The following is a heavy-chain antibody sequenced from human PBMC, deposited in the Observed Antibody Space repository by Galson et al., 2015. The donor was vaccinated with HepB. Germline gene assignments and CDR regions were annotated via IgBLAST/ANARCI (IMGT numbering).Heavy chain of an antibody. CDR3: ARDAGSAVAGRGRPDTLSYGMDV. D-gene: IGHD6-19*01. Sequence: SLRLSCAASGFTFSSYGMHWVRQAPGKGLEWVAVIWYDGSNKYYADSVKGRFTISRDNSKNTLYLQMNSLRAEDTAVYYCARDAGSAVAGRGRPDTLSYGMDVWGQGTTVTVSS. CDR2: IWYDGSNK. CDR1: GFTFSSYG. J-gene: IGHJ6*02. V-gene: IGHV3-33*08.